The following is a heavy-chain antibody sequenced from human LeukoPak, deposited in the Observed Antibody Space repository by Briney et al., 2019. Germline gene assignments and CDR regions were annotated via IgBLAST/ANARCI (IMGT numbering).Heavy chain of an antibody. CDR3: ARAENAWLAFDY. Sequence: SVKVSCKASGGTFSSYAISWVRQAPGQGLKWMGRIIPIFGIANYAQKFQGRVTITADKSTSTAYMELSSLRSEDTAVYYCARAENAWLAFDYWGQGTLVTVSS. CDR1: GGTFSSYA. V-gene: IGHV1-69*04. J-gene: IGHJ4*02. D-gene: IGHD6-19*01. CDR2: IIPIFGIA.